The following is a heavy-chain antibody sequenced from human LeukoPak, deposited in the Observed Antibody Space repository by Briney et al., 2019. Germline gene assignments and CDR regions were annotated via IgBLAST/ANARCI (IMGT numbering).Heavy chain of an antibody. Sequence: PGGSLRLSCTASGLTFSSYWMSWVRQAPGKGLEWVANIKQDGSEKYYLDSVKGRFTISRDNAKKSLYLQINSLRTEDTAVYYCATKSGNYYNYWGRGSLVTVSS. V-gene: IGHV3-7*03. CDR2: IKQDGSEK. D-gene: IGHD1-26*01. CDR3: ATKSGNYYNY. J-gene: IGHJ4*02. CDR1: GLTFSSYW.